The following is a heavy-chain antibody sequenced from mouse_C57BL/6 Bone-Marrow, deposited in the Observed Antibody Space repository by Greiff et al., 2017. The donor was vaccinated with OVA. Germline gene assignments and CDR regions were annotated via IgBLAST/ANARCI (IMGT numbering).Heavy chain of an antibody. CDR2: ILPGSGST. V-gene: IGHV1-9*01. D-gene: IGHD4-1*01. CDR1: GYTFTGYW. Sequence: VKLQESGAELMKPGASVKLSCKATGYTFTGYWIEWVKQRPGHGLEWIGEILPGSGSTDYHEKFKGKATFTADTSSNTAYMQLSRLTTEDSAIYYCARLGHFDYWGQGTTLTVSS. CDR3: ARLGHFDY. J-gene: IGHJ2*01.